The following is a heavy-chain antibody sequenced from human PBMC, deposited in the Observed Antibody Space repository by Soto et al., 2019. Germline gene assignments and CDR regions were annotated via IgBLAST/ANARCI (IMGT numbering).Heavy chain of an antibody. CDR3: AKDLPKLSYYYMDV. CDR1: GFTFSSYG. J-gene: IGHJ6*03. Sequence: QVQLVESGGGVVQPGRSLRLSCAASGFTFSSYGMHWVRQAPGKGLEWVAVISYDGSNKYYADSVKGRFTISRDNSKKTLYLQMNSLRAEDTAVYYCAKDLPKLSYYYMDVWGKGTTVTVSS. D-gene: IGHD2-15*01. CDR2: ISYDGSNK. V-gene: IGHV3-30*18.